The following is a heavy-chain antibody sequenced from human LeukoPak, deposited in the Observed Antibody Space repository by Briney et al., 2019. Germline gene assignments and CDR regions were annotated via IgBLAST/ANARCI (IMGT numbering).Heavy chain of an antibody. CDR1: GDSISSSNCY. CDR3: ARRPIYGDPKFDY. CDR2: IYDSGNI. V-gene: IGHV4-39*07. J-gene: IGHJ4*02. Sequence: SETLSLTCTVSGDSISSSNCYWGWIRQPPGKGLEWIRSIYDSGNIYFNPSLKSRVTISVDTSKNQFSLKLSSVTAADTAVYFCARRPIYGDPKFDYWGQGTLVIVSS. D-gene: IGHD4-17*01.